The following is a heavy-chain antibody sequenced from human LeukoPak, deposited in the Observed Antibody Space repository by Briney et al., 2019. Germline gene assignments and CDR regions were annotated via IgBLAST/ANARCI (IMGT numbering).Heavy chain of an antibody. J-gene: IGHJ4*02. CDR3: AKKERGFDY. Sequence: GGSLRLSCAASGFTFSSNAMSWVRQAPGKGLEWVSAISPSGANTYYADSVKGRFTISRDNAKNTLYLQMNSLRAEDTAVYYCAKKERGFDYWGQGILVTVSS. CDR2: ISPSGANT. V-gene: IGHV3-23*01. CDR1: GFTFSSNA.